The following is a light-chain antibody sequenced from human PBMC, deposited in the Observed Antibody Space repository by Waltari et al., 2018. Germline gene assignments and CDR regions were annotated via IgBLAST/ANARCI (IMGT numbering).Light chain of an antibody. CDR1: SNDIGNYDL. V-gene: IGLV2-23*01. J-gene: IGLJ1*01. CDR2: GAT. CDR3: FSFVAANSFV. Sequence: QSALTQPASVSGSPGQSITLSCTGTSNDIGNYDLVSWYQQRPGEAPKILMYGATKRPSGVSRGFSGSKCGKTASLTISGLQTEDAADYYCFSFVAANSFVFGPGTKVTVL.